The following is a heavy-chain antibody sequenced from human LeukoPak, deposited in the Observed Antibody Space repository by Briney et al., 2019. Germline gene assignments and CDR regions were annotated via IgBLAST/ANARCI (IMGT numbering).Heavy chain of an antibody. Sequence: ASVKVSCKASGGTFSSYAISWVRQAPGQGLEWMGRIIPILGIANYAQKFQGRVTITADKSTSTAYMELSSLRSEDTAVYYCESPLEGDCSSTSCYARGADYYYGMDVWGQGTTVTVSS. CDR3: ESPLEGDCSSTSCYARGADYYYGMDV. J-gene: IGHJ6*02. D-gene: IGHD2-2*01. CDR1: GGTFSSYA. CDR2: IIPILGIA. V-gene: IGHV1-69*04.